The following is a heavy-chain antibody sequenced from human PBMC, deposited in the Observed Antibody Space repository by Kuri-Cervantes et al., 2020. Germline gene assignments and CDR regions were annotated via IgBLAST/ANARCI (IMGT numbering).Heavy chain of an antibody. Sequence: ETLSLTCAASGFTFSSYAMSWVRQAPGKGLEYISVIYSGGDTYYADSVKGRFTISRDSSKNTLFLQMNSLRADDTAVYYCARYMVRGIYYGMDVWGQGTTVTVSS. CDR1: GFTFSSYA. J-gene: IGHJ6*02. CDR3: ARYMVRGIYYGMDV. CDR2: IYSGGDT. D-gene: IGHD3-10*01. V-gene: IGHV3-53*01.